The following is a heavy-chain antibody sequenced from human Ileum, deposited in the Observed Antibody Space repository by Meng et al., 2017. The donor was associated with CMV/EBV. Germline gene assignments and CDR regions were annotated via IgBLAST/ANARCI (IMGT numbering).Heavy chain of an antibody. Sequence: SETLSLTCAVSGDSIRSSNWWSWVRQSPGKGLEWIGEVYHRGGANYNPSLKTRVNISLDNSNNHFSLKLTSVTAADTAVYYCSRHPYCPSADCYILDYWGQGTLVTVSS. J-gene: IGHJ4*02. V-gene: IGHV4-4*02. CDR3: SRHPYCPSADCYILDY. D-gene: IGHD2-21*01. CDR2: VYHRGGA. CDR1: GDSIRSSNW.